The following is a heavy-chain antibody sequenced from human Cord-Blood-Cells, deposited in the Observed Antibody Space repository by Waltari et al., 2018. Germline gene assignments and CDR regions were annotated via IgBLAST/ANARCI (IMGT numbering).Heavy chain of an antibody. D-gene: IGHD6-6*01. CDR1: GGPFSSYA. CDR2: IIPIFGTA. V-gene: IGHV1-69*12. Sequence: QVQLVQSGAEVKKLGSSVKVSCKASGGPFSSYAISWVRQAPGQGLEWMGGIIPIFGTANYAQKFQGRVTITADESTSTAYMELSSLRSEGTAVYYCAVPRVSSSSHFDYWGQGTLVTVSS. CDR3: AVPRVSSSSHFDY. J-gene: IGHJ4*02.